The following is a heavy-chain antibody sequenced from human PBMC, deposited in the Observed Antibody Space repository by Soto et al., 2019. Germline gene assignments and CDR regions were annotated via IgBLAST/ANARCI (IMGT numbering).Heavy chain of an antibody. CDR1: GGSFSGYY. J-gene: IGHJ5*02. CDR3: ARGSGWFESNNWFDP. V-gene: IGHV4-59*01. CDR2: IYYSGST. Sequence: SETLSLTCAVYGGSFSGYYWSWIRQHPGKGLEWIGYIYYSGSTNYNPSLKSRVTISVDTSKNLFSLKLSSVTAADTAVYYCARGSGWFESNNWFDPWGQGTLVTVSS. D-gene: IGHD6-19*01.